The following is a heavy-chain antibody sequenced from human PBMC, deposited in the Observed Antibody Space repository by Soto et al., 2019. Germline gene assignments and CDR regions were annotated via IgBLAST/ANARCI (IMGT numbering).Heavy chain of an antibody. CDR1: GFTFSSYN. V-gene: IGHV3-48*02. Sequence: EVQLVESGGALVQPGGSLRLSCAASGFTFSSYNMNWVRQAPGKGLEWVSYISSSSGTIYYADSVKGRFTISRDNAKNSLYLQMNSLRDADTAVYYCARDRAVGATTGYFDYWGQGTLVTVSS. J-gene: IGHJ4*02. CDR2: ISSSSGTI. CDR3: ARDRAVGATTGYFDY. D-gene: IGHD1-26*01.